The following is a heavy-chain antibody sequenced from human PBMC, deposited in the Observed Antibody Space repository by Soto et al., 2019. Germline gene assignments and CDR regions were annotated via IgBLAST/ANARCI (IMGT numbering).Heavy chain of an antibody. J-gene: IGHJ4*02. CDR1: GFTLSSHG. V-gene: IGHV3-30*03. Sequence: QVQLVESGGGVVQPGRSLRLSCAASGFTLSSHGMHWVRQAPGKGLEWVAVISYDGNMQNYADSVMGRFTISRDDSKNTLYLQMNSLRAEDTAVYHCARDRGGYFCFDYWGQGTLVTVSS. CDR3: ARDRGGYFCFDY. CDR2: ISYDGNMQ. D-gene: IGHD3-22*01.